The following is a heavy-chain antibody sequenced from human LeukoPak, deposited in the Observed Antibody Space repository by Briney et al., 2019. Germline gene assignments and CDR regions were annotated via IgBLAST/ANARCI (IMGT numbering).Heavy chain of an antibody. J-gene: IGHJ4*02. CDR1: GFTFSSYS. Sequence: GGSLRLSCAASGFTFSSYSMNWVRQAPGKGLEGVSSISSSSSYIYYADSVKGRFTISRDNAKNSLYLQMNSLRAEDTAVYYCARDLNTVTTYYFDYWGQGTLVTVSS. V-gene: IGHV3-21*01. D-gene: IGHD4-17*01. CDR2: ISSSSSYI. CDR3: ARDLNTVTTYYFDY.